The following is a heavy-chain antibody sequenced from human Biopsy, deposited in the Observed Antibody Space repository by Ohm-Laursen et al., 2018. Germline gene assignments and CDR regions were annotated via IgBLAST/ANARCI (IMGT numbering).Heavy chain of an antibody. CDR1: GGSFSGYY. V-gene: IGHV4-34*01. Sequence: SDTLSLTCAVYGGSFSGYYWSWIRQPPGKGLEWIGEINHSGSTNYNPSLKSRVTISEDTSKNQFSLKLSSVTAADTAMYYCARGRLRAVARFDYWGQGTLVTVSS. CDR2: INHSGST. J-gene: IGHJ4*02. D-gene: IGHD6-19*01. CDR3: ARGRLRAVARFDY.